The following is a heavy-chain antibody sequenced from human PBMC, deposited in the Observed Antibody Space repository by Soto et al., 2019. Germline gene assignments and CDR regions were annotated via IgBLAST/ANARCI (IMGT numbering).Heavy chain of an antibody. CDR2: ITGTGGNT. J-gene: IGHJ6*02. Sequence: EVQLLESGGGLVQPGGSLRLSCAASGFPLSTYGMTWVRQAPGKGLEWVSAITGTGGNTYYVDSVKGRFTSSRDNSTNMLYLQMNRLRVEDTAVYYCARIRGYWYGLDVWGQGTTVTVSS. CDR3: ARIRGYWYGLDV. V-gene: IGHV3-23*01. CDR1: GFPLSTYG.